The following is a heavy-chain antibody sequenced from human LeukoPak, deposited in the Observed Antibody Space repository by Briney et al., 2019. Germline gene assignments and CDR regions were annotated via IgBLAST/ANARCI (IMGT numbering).Heavy chain of an antibody. J-gene: IGHJ4*02. V-gene: IGHV4-4*02. CDR2: IYHSGST. CDR1: GGSISSSNW. Sequence: SETLSLTCAVSGGSISSSNWWSWVRQPPGKGLEWIGEIYHSGSTNYNPSLKSRVTISVDKSKNQFSLKLSSVTAADTAVYYCARGITYYYGSGSYDYWGQGTLVTVSS. CDR3: ARGITYYYGSGSYDY. D-gene: IGHD3-10*01.